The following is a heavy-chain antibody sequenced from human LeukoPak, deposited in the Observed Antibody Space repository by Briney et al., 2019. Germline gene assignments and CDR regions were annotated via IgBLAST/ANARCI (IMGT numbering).Heavy chain of an antibody. V-gene: IGHV3-23*01. D-gene: IGHD2/OR15-2a*01. CDR2: ISGSGGGT. CDR1: GFTFSSYA. J-gene: IGHJ4*02. CDR3: AKERSFGTWLGDY. Sequence: SGGSLRRSCAASGFTFSSYAMSWVRQAPGKGLEWVSGISGSGGGTYYADSVKGRFTISRDNSKNTLYLQMNSLRAEDTAVYYCAKERSFGTWLGDYWGQGTLVTVSS.